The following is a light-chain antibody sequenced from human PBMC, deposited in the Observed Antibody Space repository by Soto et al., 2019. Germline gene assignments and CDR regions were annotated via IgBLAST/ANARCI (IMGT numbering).Light chain of an antibody. J-gene: IGKJ1*01. CDR2: EAS. CDR1: QSIRVS. Sequence: DIQMTQSPSTLSASVGDRVTITCRASQSIRVSLAWYQQKPGKVPKLLMYEASNLKSGVPSRFSGSGSGTEYTLTISSLQPDDAASYYCQQYHGYWTFGQGTRVEIK. V-gene: IGKV1-5*03. CDR3: QQYHGYWT.